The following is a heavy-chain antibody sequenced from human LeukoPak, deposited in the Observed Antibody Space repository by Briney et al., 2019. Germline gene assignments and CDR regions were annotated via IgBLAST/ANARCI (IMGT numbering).Heavy chain of an antibody. CDR3: ARGPRYSFY. CDR2: IYSGGST. V-gene: IGHV3-53*01. CDR1: GFTFSSYA. Sequence: PGGSLRLSCAASGFTFSSYAMHWVRQAPGKGLEWVSVIYSGGSTYYADSVKGRFTISRDNSKNTLYLQMSSLRAEDTAVYYCARGPRYSFYWGQGTLVSVSS. D-gene: IGHD6-13*01. J-gene: IGHJ4*02.